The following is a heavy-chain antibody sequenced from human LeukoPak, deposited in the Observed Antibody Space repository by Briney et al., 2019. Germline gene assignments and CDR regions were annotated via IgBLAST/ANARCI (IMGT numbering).Heavy chain of an antibody. Sequence: ASVKVSCKASGYTFTGYYMHWVRQAPGQGLEWMGWINPNSGSTNYAQKFQGRVTMTRDTSISTAYMELSRLRSDDTAVYYCAREGRYCSGGSCYSLRGGWDYWGQGTLVTVSS. J-gene: IGHJ4*02. V-gene: IGHV1-2*02. D-gene: IGHD2-15*01. CDR2: INPNSGST. CDR3: AREGRYCSGGSCYSLRGGWDY. CDR1: GYTFTGYY.